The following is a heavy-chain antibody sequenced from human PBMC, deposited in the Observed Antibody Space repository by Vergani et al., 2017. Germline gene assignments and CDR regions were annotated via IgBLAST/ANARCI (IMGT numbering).Heavy chain of an antibody. Sequence: QVQLVQSGAEVKKPGASVKVSCKASGYTFTGYYMHWVRQAPGQGLEWMGWINPNSGGTNYAQKFQGRVTITADESTSTAYMELSSLRSEDTAVYYCARGGYSYGWATDYWGQGTLVTVSS. V-gene: IGHV1-2*02. CDR2: INPNSGGT. CDR1: GYTFTGYY. CDR3: ARGGYSYGWATDY. D-gene: IGHD5-18*01. J-gene: IGHJ4*02.